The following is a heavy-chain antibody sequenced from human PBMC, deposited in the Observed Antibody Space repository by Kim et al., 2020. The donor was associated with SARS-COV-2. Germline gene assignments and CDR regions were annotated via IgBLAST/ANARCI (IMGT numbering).Heavy chain of an antibody. CDR1: GYTFTSYG. V-gene: IGHV1-18*01. D-gene: IGHD3-10*01. CDR2: ISAYNGNT. J-gene: IGHJ6*02. Sequence: ASVKVSCKASGYTFTSYGISWVRQAPGQGLEWMGWISAYNGNTNYAQKLQGRVTMTTDTSTSTAYMELRSLRSDDTAVYYCARDPRGSLLWCGELLSEGGYYYYYGMDVWGQGTTVTVSS. CDR3: ARDPRGSLLWCGELLSEGGYYYYYGMDV.